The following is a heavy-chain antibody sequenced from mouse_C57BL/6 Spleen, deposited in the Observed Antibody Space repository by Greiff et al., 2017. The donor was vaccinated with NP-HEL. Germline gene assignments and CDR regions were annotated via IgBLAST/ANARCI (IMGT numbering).Heavy chain of an antibody. J-gene: IGHJ2*01. Sequence: VQLQQSGPGLVKPSQSLSLTCSVTGYSITSGYYWNWIRQFPGNKLEWMGYISYDGSNNYNPSLKNRISITRDTSKNQFFLKLNSVTTEDTATYYCAREGATPPGYWGQGTTLTVSS. D-gene: IGHD3-1*01. V-gene: IGHV3-6*01. CDR2: ISYDGSN. CDR1: GYSITSGYY. CDR3: AREGATPPGY.